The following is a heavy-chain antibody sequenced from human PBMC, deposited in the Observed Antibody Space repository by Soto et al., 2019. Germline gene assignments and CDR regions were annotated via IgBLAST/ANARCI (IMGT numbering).Heavy chain of an antibody. V-gene: IGHV3-23*01. J-gene: IGHJ4*02. CDR3: ARDGIAVAGNSVHFDY. D-gene: IGHD6-19*01. CDR1: GFTFSSYA. CDR2: ISGSGGST. Sequence: PGGSLRLSCAASGFTFSSYAMSWVRQAPGKGLEWVSAISGSGGSTYYADSVKGRFTISRDNSKNTLYLQMNSLRAEDTAVYYCARDGIAVAGNSVHFDYWGQGTLVTVSS.